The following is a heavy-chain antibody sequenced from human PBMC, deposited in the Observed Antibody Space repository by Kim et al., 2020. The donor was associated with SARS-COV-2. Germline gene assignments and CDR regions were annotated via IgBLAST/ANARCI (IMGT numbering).Heavy chain of an antibody. CDR3: ASGYYYILAGRTFDY. Sequence: RSLKGRVTISVDHSENQFSLKLSSVTAADTAVYYCASGYYYILAGRTFDYWGQGTLVTVSS. D-gene: IGHD3-9*01. J-gene: IGHJ4*02. V-gene: IGHV4-34*01.